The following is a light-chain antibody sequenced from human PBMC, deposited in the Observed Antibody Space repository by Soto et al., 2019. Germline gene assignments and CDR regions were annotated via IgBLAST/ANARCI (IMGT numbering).Light chain of an antibody. V-gene: IGKV1-12*01. J-gene: IGKJ4*01. CDR1: QDITTW. CDR2: AAT. CDR3: QQAVSFPLT. Sequence: DIQMTQSPSSVSASVGDRVTITCRASQDITTWLAWYQQKPGKAPNLLIYAATNLQSGAPSRFSGSGIRTDFTLIINSLQPEDSATYYCQQAVSFPLTFGGGTKVEIK.